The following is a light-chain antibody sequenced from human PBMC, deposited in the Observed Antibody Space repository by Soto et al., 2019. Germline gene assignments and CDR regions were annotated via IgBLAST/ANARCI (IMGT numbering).Light chain of an antibody. CDR3: SSYAGSYTLV. Sequence: QSARTQPRSVSGSPGQSVTISCTGTSNDVGGYKFVSWYQQHPGKVPKLFIYDVSRRPSGVPDRFSGSKSGNTASLTISGLQAEDEADYYCSSYAGSYTLVFGGGTKLTVL. CDR2: DVS. J-gene: IGLJ2*01. V-gene: IGLV2-11*01. CDR1: SNDVGGYKF.